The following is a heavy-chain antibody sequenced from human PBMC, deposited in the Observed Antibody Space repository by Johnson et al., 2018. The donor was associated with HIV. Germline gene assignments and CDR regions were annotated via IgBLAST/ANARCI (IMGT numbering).Heavy chain of an antibody. Sequence: VQLVESGGDLVQPGGSLRLSCAASGFTVSGNYMSWVRQAPGKGLEWVSRMNADGKTTTYADSVKGRFTISRDNVKNTLYLQMNSLRAEDTAVYYCAREQELIGERAFDIWGQGTMVTVSS. CDR1: GFTVSGNY. CDR3: AREQELIGERAFDI. V-gene: IGHV3-74*01. D-gene: IGHD6-13*01. CDR2: MNADGKTT. J-gene: IGHJ3*02.